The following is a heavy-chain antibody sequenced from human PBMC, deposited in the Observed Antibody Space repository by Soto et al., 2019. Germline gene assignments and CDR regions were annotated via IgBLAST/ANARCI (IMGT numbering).Heavy chain of an antibody. D-gene: IGHD3-10*01. CDR2: IKQDGSEK. CDR3: ARIKLFGVSYFDY. V-gene: IGHV3-7*01. Sequence: GGSLRLSCAASGFTFSSYWMSWVRQAPGKGLEWVANIKQDGSEKYYVDSVKGRFTISRDNAKNSPYLQMNSLRAEDTAVYYWARIKLFGVSYFDYWGQGTLVTVSS. J-gene: IGHJ4*02. CDR1: GFTFSSYW.